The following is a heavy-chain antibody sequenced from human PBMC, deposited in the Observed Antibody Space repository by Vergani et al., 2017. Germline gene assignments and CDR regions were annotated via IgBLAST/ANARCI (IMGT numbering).Heavy chain of an antibody. V-gene: IGHV1-2*02. D-gene: IGHD3-3*01. J-gene: IGHJ6*02. Sequence: QVQLVQSGAEVKKPGASVKVSCKASGYTFTGYYMHWVRQAPGQGLEWMGWINPNSGGTNYAQKFQGRVTMTRDTSISTAYMELSRLRSDDTAVYYCARDRGSTYYDFWSGYYLGARGMDVWGQGTTVTVSS. CDR3: ARDRGSTYYDFWSGYYLGARGMDV. CDR2: INPNSGGT. CDR1: GYTFTGYY.